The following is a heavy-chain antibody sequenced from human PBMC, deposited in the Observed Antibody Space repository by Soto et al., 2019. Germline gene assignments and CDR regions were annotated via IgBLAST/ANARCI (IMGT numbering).Heavy chain of an antibody. J-gene: IGHJ4*02. CDR3: APGFGAFDY. D-gene: IGHD3-10*01. CDR2: ISYDGSNK. Sequence: QVQLVESGGGVVQPGRSLRLSCAASGFTFSSYGMPWVRQATGKGLEWVAVISYDGSNKYYANSVKCRFTISRDNSKTTLYLQMNSLGAEDTAVYYCAPGFGAFDYGGQGTLVTVSS. CDR1: GFTFSSYG. V-gene: IGHV3-30*03.